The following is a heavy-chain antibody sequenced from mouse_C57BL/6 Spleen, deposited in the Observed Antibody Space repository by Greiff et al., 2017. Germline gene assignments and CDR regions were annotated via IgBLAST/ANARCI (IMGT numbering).Heavy chain of an antibody. D-gene: IGHD1-1*01. J-gene: IGHJ2*01. CDR1: GFSLTSYA. CDR3: ARNDYGSSYGFDY. V-gene: IGHV2-9-1*01. Sequence: QVQLQQSGPGLVAPSQSLSITCTVSGFSLTSYAISWVRQPPGKGLEWLGVIWTGGGTNYNSALKSRLSISKDNSKSQVFLKMNSLQTDDTARYYCARNDYGSSYGFDYWGQGTTLTVSS. CDR2: IWTGGGT.